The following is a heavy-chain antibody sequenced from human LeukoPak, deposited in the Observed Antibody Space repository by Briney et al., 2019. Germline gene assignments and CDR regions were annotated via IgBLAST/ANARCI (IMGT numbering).Heavy chain of an antibody. V-gene: IGHV1-69*06. CDR3: ARVIQRGYKAGNFDY. Sequence: SVKVSCKASGYTFTSYGISWVRQAPGQGLEWMGGIIPILGTANYAQKFQGRLTVTADKSTSTAYMELSSLRSEDTALYYCARVIQRGYKAGNFDYWGQGTLVTVSS. J-gene: IGHJ4*02. CDR2: IIPILGTA. D-gene: IGHD5-18*01. CDR1: GYTFTSYG.